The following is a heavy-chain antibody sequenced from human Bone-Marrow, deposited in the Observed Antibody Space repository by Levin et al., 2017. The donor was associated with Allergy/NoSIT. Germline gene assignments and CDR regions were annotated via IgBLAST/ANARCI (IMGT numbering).Heavy chain of an antibody. CDR3: ARARDSYGYLPLDY. CDR2: IFHSGST. V-gene: IGHV4-59*01. J-gene: IGHJ4*02. CDR1: GGSMSPYY. Sequence: GSLRLSCRVSGGSMSPYYWSWIRQTPGRGLEWIGYIFHSGSTSYNPSLEGRVTISIDKSRTQFSLKLSSVTAADTALYFCARARDSYGYLPLDYWGQGTLAIVST. D-gene: IGHD5-18*01.